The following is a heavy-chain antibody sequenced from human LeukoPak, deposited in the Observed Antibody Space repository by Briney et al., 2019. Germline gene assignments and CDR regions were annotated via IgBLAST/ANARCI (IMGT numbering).Heavy chain of an antibody. CDR3: AIEGDTALVTGYFDL. CDR1: GGTFGSYV. D-gene: IGHD5-18*01. CDR2: IIPIFGTA. J-gene: IGHJ2*01. V-gene: IGHV1-69*01. Sequence: GSSVKVSCKASGGTFGSYVISWVRQAPGQGLEWMGGIIPIFGTAHYAQKFQGRLTITADESTSTVYMEMSSLRSEDTAMYYCAIEGDTALVTGYFDLWGRGTLVTVSA.